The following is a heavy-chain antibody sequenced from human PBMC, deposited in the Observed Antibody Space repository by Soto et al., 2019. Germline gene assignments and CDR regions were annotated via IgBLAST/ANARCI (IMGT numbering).Heavy chain of an antibody. J-gene: IGHJ5*02. CDR3: ARDLLAARGNWFDP. Sequence: ASVKVSCKASGYTFTSYGISWVRQAPGQGLEWMGIINPNNGSTNYAQKFQGRVTMTTDTSTSTVYMELSSLRSEDTAVYYCARDLLAARGNWFDPWGQGTLVTVSS. V-gene: IGHV1-46*03. CDR2: INPNNGST. CDR1: GYTFTSYG. D-gene: IGHD6-6*01.